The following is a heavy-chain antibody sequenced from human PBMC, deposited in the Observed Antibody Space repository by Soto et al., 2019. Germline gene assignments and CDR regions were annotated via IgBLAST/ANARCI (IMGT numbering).Heavy chain of an antibody. CDR1: GGSISSSSYY. J-gene: IGHJ3*02. D-gene: IGHD6-6*01. V-gene: IGHV4-39*01. CDR2: IYYSGST. Sequence: QLQLQESGPGLVKPSETLSLTCTVSGGSISSSSYYWGWIRQPPGKGLEWIGSIYYSGSTYYNPSLKSRVTISVDTSKNQFSLKLSSVTAADTAVYYCARGDSSSAFDIWGQGTMVTVSS. CDR3: ARGDSSSAFDI.